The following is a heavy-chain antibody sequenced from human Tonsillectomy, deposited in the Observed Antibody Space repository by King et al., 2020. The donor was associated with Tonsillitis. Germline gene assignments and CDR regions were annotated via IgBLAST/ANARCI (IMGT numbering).Heavy chain of an antibody. V-gene: IGHV3-48*01. J-gene: IGHJ4*02. D-gene: IGHD2/OR15-2a*01. CDR2: ISGSSSTI. Sequence: VQLVESGGGLVQPGGSLRLSCAASGFTFSPYSMNWVRQAPGKGLEWVSFISGSSSTIYYADSVKGRFTISRDNAKNSLYLQMNHVGAEDTAVYYCVRFYAADVFDYWGQGTLVTVSS. CDR1: GFTFSPYS. CDR3: VRFYAADVFDY.